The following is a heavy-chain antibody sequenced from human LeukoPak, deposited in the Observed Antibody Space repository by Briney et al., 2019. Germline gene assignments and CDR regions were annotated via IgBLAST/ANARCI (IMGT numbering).Heavy chain of an antibody. CDR3: ARVVVERYYYYYMDV. CDR2: IYSGGST. D-gene: IGHD2-15*01. Sequence: GGSLRLSCAASGFTVSSNYVSWVRQAPGKGLEWVSVIYSGGSTYYADSVKGRFAISRDNSKNTLYLQMNSLRAEDTAVYYCARVVVERYYYYYMDVWGKGTTVTISS. CDR1: GFTVSSNY. V-gene: IGHV3-66*01. J-gene: IGHJ6*03.